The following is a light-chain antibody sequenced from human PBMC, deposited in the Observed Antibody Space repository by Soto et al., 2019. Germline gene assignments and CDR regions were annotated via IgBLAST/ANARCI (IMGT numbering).Light chain of an antibody. CDR1: QYVDRY. Sequence: DIQMTQSPSSLSASVGDSVTITCRTSQYVDRYLSWYQQIPGRAPKLLIYSASSLVTGVPPRFRGSASGTEFTLSISSLQREDFATYFWQQSSNSPWTFGQGTGVEMK. V-gene: IGKV1-39*01. CDR2: SAS. J-gene: IGKJ1*01. CDR3: QQSSNSPWT.